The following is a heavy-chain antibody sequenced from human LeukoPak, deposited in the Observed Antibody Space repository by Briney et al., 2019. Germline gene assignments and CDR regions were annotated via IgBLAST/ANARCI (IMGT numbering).Heavy chain of an antibody. J-gene: IGHJ4*02. D-gene: IGHD5-12*01. V-gene: IGHV3-66*01. CDR2: IYSGGST. CDR1: GFTVSSNY. Sequence: GGSLRLSCAASGFTVSSNYMSWVRQAPGKGLEWGSVIYSGGSTYYADSVKGRFTISRDNSKNTLYLQMNSLRAEDTAVYYCASASGYEFFDYWGQGTLVTVSS. CDR3: ASASGYEFFDY.